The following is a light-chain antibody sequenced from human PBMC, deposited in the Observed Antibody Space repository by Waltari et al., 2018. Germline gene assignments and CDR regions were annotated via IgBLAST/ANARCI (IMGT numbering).Light chain of an antibody. CDR3: QLHTKSPPMYI. CDR2: DTS. J-gene: IGKJ2*01. Sequence: FVLTQSPATLSLSPGYRATLSCRASPRVGNSLVWYQQKPGQSPRLLIYDTSNRATGIPARFSGSGSGTDFSLTISTLEPEDFAVYYCQLHTKSPPMYIFGQGTKLEIQ. V-gene: IGKV3-11*01. CDR1: PRVGNS.